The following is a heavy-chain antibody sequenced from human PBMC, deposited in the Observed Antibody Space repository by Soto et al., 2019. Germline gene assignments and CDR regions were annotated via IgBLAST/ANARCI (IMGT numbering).Heavy chain of an antibody. CDR2: ISGSGGSP. V-gene: IGHV3-23*04. D-gene: IGHD1-26*01. J-gene: IGHJ6*01. Sequence: EVQVVDSGGGLAQPGGSLRLSCVASGFTFGNYAMSWVLQAPGNGLDLFSAISGSGGSPYYADSVKGRFTIFRDTSKNTLYLQMSSLTAEETAVYYCAKALSVGASHRGGYVYGMDVLGQGTTVPVSA. CDR3: AKALSVGASHRGGYVYGMDV. CDR1: GFTFGNYA.